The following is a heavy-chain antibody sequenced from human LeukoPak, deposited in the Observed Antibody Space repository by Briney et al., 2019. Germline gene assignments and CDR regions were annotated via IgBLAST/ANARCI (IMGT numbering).Heavy chain of an antibody. V-gene: IGHV1-2*02. CDR2: INPNSGGT. Sequence: ASVKVSCKASGYTFTGYYMHWVRQAPGQGLEWMGWINPNSGGTNYAQKFQGRVTMTRDTSISTAYMELSRLRSDDTAVYYCARGLIRSSWYCGNWFDPWGQGTLVTVSS. CDR3: ARGLIRSSWYCGNWFDP. J-gene: IGHJ5*02. CDR1: GYTFTGYY. D-gene: IGHD6-13*01.